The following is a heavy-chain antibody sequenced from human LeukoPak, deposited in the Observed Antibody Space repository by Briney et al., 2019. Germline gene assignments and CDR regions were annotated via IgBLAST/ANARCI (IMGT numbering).Heavy chain of an antibody. CDR2: IIPILGIA. CDR3: ARGRYYGSGSKNWFDS. D-gene: IGHD3-10*01. CDR1: GDTFSDYT. V-gene: IGHV1-69*02. Sequence: ASVKVSCKTSGDTFSDYTVNWVRQGPGQGLEWMGRIIPILGIATYAQKFQDRVTITADKSTSTAYMELSSLRSEDTAVYYCARGRYYGSGSKNWFDSWGQGTPVTVSS. J-gene: IGHJ5*01.